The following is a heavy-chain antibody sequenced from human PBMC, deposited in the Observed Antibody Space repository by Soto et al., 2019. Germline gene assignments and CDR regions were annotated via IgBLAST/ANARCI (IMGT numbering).Heavy chain of an antibody. CDR1: GFSFSDYY. V-gene: IGHV3-11*01. CDR3: ANLAKNYDLYMDV. D-gene: IGHD1-26*01. CDR2: ISTSGSST. Sequence: QVQLVESGGGLVKPGGSLRLSCAASGFSFSDYYMSWIRQAPGKGLEWVSLISTSGSSTDYADSVKGRFTISRDNAKNSLSLQMNSLRAEDTAVYYCANLAKNYDLYMDVWGKGTTVTVSS. J-gene: IGHJ6*03.